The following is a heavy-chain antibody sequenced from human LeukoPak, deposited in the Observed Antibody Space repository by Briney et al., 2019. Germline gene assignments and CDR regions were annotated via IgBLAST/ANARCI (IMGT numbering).Heavy chain of an antibody. V-gene: IGHV3-23*01. J-gene: IGHJ6*03. CDR3: AKGRRVYYYYYMDV. D-gene: IGHD6-6*01. Sequence: GGSLRLSCAASGFTFSSHAMSWVRQAPGKGLEWVSAISGSGGSTYYADSVKGRFTISRDNSKNTLYLQMNSLRAEDTAVYYCAKGRRVYYYYYMDVWGKGTTVTVSS. CDR1: GFTFSSHA. CDR2: ISGSGGST.